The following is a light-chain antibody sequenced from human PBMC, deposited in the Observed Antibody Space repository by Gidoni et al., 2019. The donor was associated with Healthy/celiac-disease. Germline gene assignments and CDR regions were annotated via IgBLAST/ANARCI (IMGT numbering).Light chain of an antibody. V-gene: IGLV3-19*01. J-gene: IGLJ1*01. CDR1: SLRSYY. Sequence: SSALTQDPAVSVALGQTVRITCQGDSLRSYYASWYQQKPGQAPVLVIYGKNNRPSGIPDRFSGSSSGNTASLTITGAQAEDEADYYCNSRDSSGNHLRVFGTGTKVXV. CDR3: NSRDSSGNHLRV. CDR2: GKN.